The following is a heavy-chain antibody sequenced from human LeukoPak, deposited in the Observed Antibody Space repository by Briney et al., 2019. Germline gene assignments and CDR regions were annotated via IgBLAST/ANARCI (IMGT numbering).Heavy chain of an antibody. CDR2: TRFDDSYK. J-gene: IGHJ5*02. Sequence: SGGSLRLSCAASGFSFSSSGMHWVRQAPGKGPEWVAFTRFDDSYKAYGNSVKGRFTISRDNSKNTLYLQMDCLRSDDTAVYYCAKSSAGITWFDPWGQGTLVIVSS. D-gene: IGHD1-7*01. CDR1: GFSFSSSG. CDR3: AKSSAGITWFDP. V-gene: IGHV3-30*02.